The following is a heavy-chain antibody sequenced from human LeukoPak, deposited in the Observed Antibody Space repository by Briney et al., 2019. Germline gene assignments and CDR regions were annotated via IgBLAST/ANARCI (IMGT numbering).Heavy chain of an antibody. V-gene: IGHV3-21*01. CDR1: GFTFSSYS. Sequence: GGSLRLSCAASGFTFSSYSMNWVRQAPGKGLEWVSSISSSSSYIYYADSVKGRFTISRDNAKNSPYLQMNSLRAEDTAVYYCARDYCSSTSCPLPFDYWGQGTLVTVSS. J-gene: IGHJ4*02. CDR3: ARDYCSSTSCPLPFDY. CDR2: ISSSSSYI. D-gene: IGHD2-2*01.